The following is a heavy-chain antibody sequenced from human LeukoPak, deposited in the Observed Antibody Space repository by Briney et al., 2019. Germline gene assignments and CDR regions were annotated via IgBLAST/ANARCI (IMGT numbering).Heavy chain of an antibody. J-gene: IGHJ4*02. D-gene: IGHD5-12*01. CDR2: IYYSGST. CDR3: ARDPGYSGIDY. Sequence: KPSETLSLTCTVSGGSVSSGSYYWSWIRQPPGKGLEWIGYIYYSGSTNYNPPLKSRVTISVDTSKNQFSLKRSSVTAADTAVYYCARDPGYSGIDYWGQGTLVTVSS. V-gene: IGHV4-61*01. CDR1: GGSVSSGSYY.